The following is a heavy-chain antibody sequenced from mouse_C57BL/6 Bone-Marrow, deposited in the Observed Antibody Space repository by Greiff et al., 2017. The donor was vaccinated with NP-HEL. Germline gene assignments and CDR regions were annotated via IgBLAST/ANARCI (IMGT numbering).Heavy chain of an antibody. D-gene: IGHD2-4*01. J-gene: IGHJ4*01. CDR1: GFTFSDYG. CDR2: ISNLAYSI. CDR3: ARRGISFKDYDSLDC. Sequence: EVKLMESGGGLVQPGGSLKLSCAASGFTFSDYGMAWVRQAPRKGPEWVAFISNLAYSIYYADTVTGRFTISRENAKNTLYLEMSSLRSEDTAMYYCARRGISFKDYDSLDCWGQGTSVTVSS. V-gene: IGHV5-15*01.